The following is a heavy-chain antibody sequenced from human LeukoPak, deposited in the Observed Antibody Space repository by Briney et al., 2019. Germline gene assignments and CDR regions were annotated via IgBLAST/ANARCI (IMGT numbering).Heavy chain of an antibody. V-gene: IGHV1-18*01. Sequence: MGWVSAYNGNTNYAQRLQGRVTMSTDTSTSTAYMELRSLRSDDTAVYYCARDRDYGEFDPWGQGTLVTVSS. CDR3: ARDRDYGEFDP. J-gene: IGHJ5*02. CDR2: VSAYNGNT. D-gene: IGHD4-17*01.